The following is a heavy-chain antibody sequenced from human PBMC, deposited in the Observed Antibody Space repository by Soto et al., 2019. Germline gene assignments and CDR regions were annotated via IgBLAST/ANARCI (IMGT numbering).Heavy chain of an antibody. CDR3: AKVEAPRTIFGAKDS. Sequence: GGSLRLSCAASGFNFNVFGLHWVRQTPGMGLEGVAVISYDSTIKYHADSVKGRFTISRDNAKSTLYLQMNSLRTEDTAIYWCAKVEAPRTIFGAKDSWGQGALVTVSS. V-gene: IGHV3-30*18. CDR2: ISYDSTIK. D-gene: IGHD3-3*01. CDR1: GFNFNVFG. J-gene: IGHJ4*02.